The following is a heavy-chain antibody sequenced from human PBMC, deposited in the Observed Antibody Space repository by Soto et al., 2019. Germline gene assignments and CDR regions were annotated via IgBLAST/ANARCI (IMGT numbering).Heavy chain of an antibody. V-gene: IGHV4-34*01. D-gene: IGHD6-6*01. J-gene: IGHJ6*02. CDR2: INHSGST. CDR3: ARDRGIAARRTLAYYYGMDV. CDR1: GGSFSGYY. Sequence: SETLSLTCAVYGGSFSGYYWSWIRQPPGKGLEWIGEINHSGSTNYNTSLKSRITITEDTSKNQISQKIRSMTAADTAVYYFARDRGIAARRTLAYYYGMDVWGQGTTVT.